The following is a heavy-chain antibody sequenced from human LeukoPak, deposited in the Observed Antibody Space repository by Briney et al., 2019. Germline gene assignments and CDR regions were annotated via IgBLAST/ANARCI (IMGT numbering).Heavy chain of an antibody. CDR1: GFTFSSYS. J-gene: IGHJ3*02. CDR3: ARESPLDYGDSDAFDI. CDR2: ISSSSSYI. Sequence: GGSLRLSCAASGFTFSSYSMNWVRQAPGKGLEWVSSISSSSSYIYYADSVKGRFTISRDNAKNSLYLQMNSLRAEDTAVYYCARESPLDYGDSDAFDIWGQGTMVTVSS. V-gene: IGHV3-21*01. D-gene: IGHD4-17*01.